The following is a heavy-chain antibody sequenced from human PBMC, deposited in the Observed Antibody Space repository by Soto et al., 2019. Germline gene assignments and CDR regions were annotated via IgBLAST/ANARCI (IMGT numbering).Heavy chain of an antibody. Sequence: ASVKVSCKASGYTFTGYYMHWVRQAPGQGLEWMGWINPNSGGTNYAQKFQGWVTMTRDTSISTAYMELSRLRSDDTAVYYCARARQYYEDSIGYYSSAFDIWGQGPMVTLAS. D-gene: IGHD3-22*01. CDR2: INPNSGGT. CDR1: GYTFTGYY. J-gene: IGHJ3*02. CDR3: ARARQYYEDSIGYYSSAFDI. V-gene: IGHV1-2*04.